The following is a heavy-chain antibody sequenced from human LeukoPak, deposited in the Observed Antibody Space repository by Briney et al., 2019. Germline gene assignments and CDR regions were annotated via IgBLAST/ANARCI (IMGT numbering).Heavy chain of an antibody. CDR1: GGSISSSSDY. V-gene: IGHV4-39*01. CDR2: IYYSGST. D-gene: IGHD1-1*01. CDR3: ARLEVDYNLNTPDY. J-gene: IGHJ4*02. Sequence: SETLSLTCTVSGGSISSSSDYWGWIRQPAGKGREWIGSIYYSGSTYYNPSLKSRVTISVDTSKNQFSLKLSSVTAADTAVYYCARLEVDYNLNTPDYWGQGTLVTVSS.